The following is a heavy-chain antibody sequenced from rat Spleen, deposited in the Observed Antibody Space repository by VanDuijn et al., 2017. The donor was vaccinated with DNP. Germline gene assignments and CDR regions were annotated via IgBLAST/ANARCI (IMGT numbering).Heavy chain of an antibody. D-gene: IGHD1-3*01. CDR2: INSAGNT. V-gene: IGHV3-3*01. CDR3: ASTLVNYGTYGYYAMDA. Sequence: EVQLQESGPGLVKPSQSLSLTCSVTGYSITSRYRWNWIRKFPGHKLEWMGYINSAGNTNYNPSLKSRISITRDTSKNQFFLQVDSVTTEDTATYYCASTLVNYGTYGYYAMDAWGQGTSVTVSS. CDR1: GYSITSRYR. J-gene: IGHJ4*01.